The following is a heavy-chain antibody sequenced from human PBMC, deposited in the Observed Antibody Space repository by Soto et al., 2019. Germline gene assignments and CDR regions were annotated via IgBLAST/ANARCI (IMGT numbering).Heavy chain of an antibody. CDR2: IYYSGST. CDR1: GGSISSYY. CDR3: ARVGIGCSSTSCYKGAFDI. Sequence: PSETLSLTCTVSGGSISSYYWSWIRQPPGKGLEWIGYIYYSGSTNYNPSLKSRVTISVDTSKNQFSLKLSSVTAADTAVYYCARVGIGCSSTSCYKGAFDIWGQGTMVTVSS. J-gene: IGHJ3*02. D-gene: IGHD2-2*02. V-gene: IGHV4-59*01.